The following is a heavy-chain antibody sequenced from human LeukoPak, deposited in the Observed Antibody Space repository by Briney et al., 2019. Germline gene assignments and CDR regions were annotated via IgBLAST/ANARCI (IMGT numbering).Heavy chain of an antibody. CDR2: ISGSSLYI. CDR3: ARDPPYYDNSGYYYDY. V-gene: IGHV3-21*01. D-gene: IGHD3-22*01. CDR1: GFSFSPYS. Sequence: GGSLRLSCAASGFSFSPYSMNWVRQAPGKGLEWVSSISGSSLYIYYADSVKGRFTISRDNAKNSLYLQMNSLRAEDTAVYYCARDPPYYDNSGYYYDYWGQGTLVTVSS. J-gene: IGHJ4*02.